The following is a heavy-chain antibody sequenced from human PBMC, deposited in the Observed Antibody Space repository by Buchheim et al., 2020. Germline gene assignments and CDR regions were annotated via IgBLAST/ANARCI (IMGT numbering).Heavy chain of an antibody. V-gene: IGHV3-21*01. CDR1: GFTFSSYS. CDR2: ISSSSSYI. J-gene: IGHJ6*02. D-gene: IGHD5-24*01. Sequence: EVQLVESGGGLVKPGGSLRLSCAASGFTFSSYSMHWVRQAPGKGLEWVSSISSSSSYIYYADSGRGRFTLSRDHAKYSLYLQINSLRAEDTAVYYCARDQGGYNDDADYYYGMDVWGQGT. CDR3: ARDQGGYNDDADYYYGMDV.